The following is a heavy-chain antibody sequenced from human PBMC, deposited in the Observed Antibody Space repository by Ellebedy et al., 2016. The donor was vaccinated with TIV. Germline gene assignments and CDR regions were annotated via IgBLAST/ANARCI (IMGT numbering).Heavy chain of an antibody. V-gene: IGHV3-66*01. CDR3: ARGITVADSRGFFYYYGLDV. D-gene: IGHD6-19*01. Sequence: GESLKISCAASGFTFSGNYMSWVRQAPGKGLEWVSVIYSDGSTFYADSVKGRLAISRDSSKNTLYLQMSSLRAEDTAVYYCARGITVADSRGFFYYYGLDVWGQGTTVTVFS. J-gene: IGHJ6*02. CDR1: GFTFSGNY. CDR2: IYSDGST.